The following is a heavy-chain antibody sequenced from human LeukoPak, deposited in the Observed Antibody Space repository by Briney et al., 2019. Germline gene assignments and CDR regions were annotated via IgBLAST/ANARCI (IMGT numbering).Heavy chain of an antibody. CDR2: IRSGGGNT. Sequence: GGSLRLSCAASGFTLSTYSMSWVRQAPGKGLEWVSAIRSGGGNTYYADSVRGRFTISRDNSRGTLSLQMNSLRAEDTAVYFCAILSWDGRGSFYWGQGTLVTVSS. V-gene: IGHV3-23*01. CDR1: GFTLSTYS. J-gene: IGHJ4*02. CDR3: AILSWDGRGSFY. D-gene: IGHD2/OR15-2a*01.